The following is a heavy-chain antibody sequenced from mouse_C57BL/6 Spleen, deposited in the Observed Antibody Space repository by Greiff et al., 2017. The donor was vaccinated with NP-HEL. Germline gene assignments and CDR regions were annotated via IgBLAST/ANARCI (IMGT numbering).Heavy chain of an antibody. Sequence: EVQRVESGEGLVKPGGSLKLSCAASGFTFSSYAMSWVRQTPEKRLEWVAYISSGGDYIYYADTVKGRFTISRDNARNTLYLQMSSLKSEDTAMYYCTRDGGYDALYYAMDYWGQGTSVTVSS. J-gene: IGHJ4*01. CDR1: GFTFSSYA. CDR2: ISSGGDYI. D-gene: IGHD2-2*01. V-gene: IGHV5-9-1*02. CDR3: TRDGGYDALYYAMDY.